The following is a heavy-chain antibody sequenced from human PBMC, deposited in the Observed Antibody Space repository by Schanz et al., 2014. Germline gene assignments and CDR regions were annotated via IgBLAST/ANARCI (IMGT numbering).Heavy chain of an antibody. CDR1: GGTFSSST. D-gene: IGHD3-10*01. J-gene: IGHJ5*01. Sequence: QVQLVQSGAEVKKPGSSVKVSCKASGGTFSSSTLTWVRQAPGQGLEWMGIINPSGGSTSYAQKFQGRVTMTRDTSTSAVYMELSSLRAEDTAVYYCAKQHIVRGVIYLNWFDSWGQGTLIAVSS. CDR2: INPSGGST. V-gene: IGHV1-46*01. CDR3: AKQHIVRGVIYLNWFDS.